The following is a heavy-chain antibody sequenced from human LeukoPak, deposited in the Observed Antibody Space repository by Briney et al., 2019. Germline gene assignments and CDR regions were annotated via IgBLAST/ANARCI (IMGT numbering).Heavy chain of an antibody. CDR3: ARGAYYYED. CDR1: GFTFSSYG. J-gene: IGHJ4*02. CDR2: IWYDGSNK. D-gene: IGHD3-22*01. Sequence: QPGGSLRLSCAASGFTFSSYGMHWVRQAPGKGLEWVALIWYDGSNKYYADSVKGRLTISRDNSKNTLYLQMNSLRAEDTAVYYCARGAYYYEDWGQGTLVTVSS. V-gene: IGHV3-33*01.